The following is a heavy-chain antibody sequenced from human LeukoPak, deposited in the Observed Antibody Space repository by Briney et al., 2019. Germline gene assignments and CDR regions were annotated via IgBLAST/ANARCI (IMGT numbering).Heavy chain of an antibody. CDR3: AKCPDYGDYYCDY. CDR1: GFTFSSYA. Sequence: GGSLRLSCAASGFTFSSYAMNWVRQAPGKGLEWVSAISGSGSSTYYADSVKGRFTISRDNSKNTLYLQMNSLRAEDTAVYYCAKCPDYGDYYCDYWGQGTLVTVSS. J-gene: IGHJ4*02. D-gene: IGHD4-17*01. CDR2: ISGSGSST. V-gene: IGHV3-23*01.